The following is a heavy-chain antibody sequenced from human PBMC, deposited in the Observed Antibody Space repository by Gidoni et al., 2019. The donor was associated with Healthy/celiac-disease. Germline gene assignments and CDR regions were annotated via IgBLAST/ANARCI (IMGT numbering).Heavy chain of an antibody. V-gene: IGHV1-8*01. D-gene: IGHD2-15*01. CDR3: ARRYCSGGSCYSTPNYYYYYMDV. CDR2: MNPNSGNT. J-gene: IGHJ6*03. CDR1: GYTFTSSD. Sequence: QVQLVQSGAAVKKPGASVKVSCKASGYTFTSSDINWVRQATGQGLEWMGWMNPNSGNTGYAQKFQGRVTMTRNTSISTAYMELSSLRSEDTAVYYCARRYCSGGSCYSTPNYYYYYMDVWGKGTTVTVSS.